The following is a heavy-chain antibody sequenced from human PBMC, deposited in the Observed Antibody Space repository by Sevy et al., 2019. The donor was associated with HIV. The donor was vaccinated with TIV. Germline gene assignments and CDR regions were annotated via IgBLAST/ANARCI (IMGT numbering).Heavy chain of an antibody. J-gene: IGHJ6*02. D-gene: IGHD1-26*01. CDR1: GFSFSYYG. CDR2: ISHSGINE. V-gene: IGHV3-30*18. CDR3: ANAYSGSYSHSYLYALDV. Sequence: GGSLRLSCIGSGFSFSYYGIHWVRQSPGKGLDWVALISHSGINEYYADSVKGRFTISRDNSKNTVYLEMNSLRNEDTAMYFCANAYSGSYSHSYLYALDVWGQGTTVTVSS.